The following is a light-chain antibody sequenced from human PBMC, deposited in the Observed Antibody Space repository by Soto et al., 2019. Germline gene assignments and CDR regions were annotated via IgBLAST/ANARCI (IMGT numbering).Light chain of an antibody. CDR1: SSNIGTNS. V-gene: IGLV1-44*01. Sequence: QSVLTQPPSASGTPGQRVTISCSGGSSNIGTNSVNWYQQLPGRAPKLLIYNNDLRPSGVPDRFSGSKSGTSASLAISGLKSEDEAGYYWAACEDCLLGFYVFGLGTKDTV. CDR3: AACEDCLLGFYV. J-gene: IGLJ1*01. CDR2: NND.